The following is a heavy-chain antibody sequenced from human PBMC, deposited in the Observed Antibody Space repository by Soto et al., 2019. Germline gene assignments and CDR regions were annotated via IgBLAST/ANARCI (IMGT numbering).Heavy chain of an antibody. CDR3: AKRQYCSGGSCYYYYYGMDV. V-gene: IGHV3-30*18. D-gene: IGHD2-15*01. J-gene: IGHJ6*02. Sequence: QVQLVESGGGVVQPGRSLRLSCAASGFTFSSYGMHWVRQAPGKGLEWVAVISSDGSNKYYADSVKGRFTISRDNSKNTLYLQMNSLRAEDTAVYYCAKRQYCSGGSCYYYYYGMDVWGQGTTVTVSS. CDR2: ISSDGSNK. CDR1: GFTFSSYG.